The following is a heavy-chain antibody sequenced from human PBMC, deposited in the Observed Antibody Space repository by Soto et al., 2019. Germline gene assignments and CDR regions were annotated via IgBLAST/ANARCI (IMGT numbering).Heavy chain of an antibody. CDR1: GGTFSSYA. D-gene: IGHD2-2*02. CDR2: IIPIFGTA. J-gene: IGHJ6*02. Sequence: PGPQVKVSCKASGGTFSSYAISWVRQAPGQGLEWMGGIIPIFGTANYAQKFQGRVTITADESTSTAYMELSSLRSEDTAVYYCASLVVVPAAIQSGFAARPPDYYYYGMDVWGQGTTVTVSS. CDR3: ASLVVVPAAIQSGFAARPPDYYYYGMDV. V-gene: IGHV1-69*01.